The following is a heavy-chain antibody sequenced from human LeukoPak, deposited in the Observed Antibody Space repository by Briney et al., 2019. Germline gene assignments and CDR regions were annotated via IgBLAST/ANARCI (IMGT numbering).Heavy chain of an antibody. CDR3: ARDLGDAFDI. CDR2: ISGRGRGGST. V-gene: IGHV3-23*01. D-gene: IGHD7-27*01. J-gene: IGHJ3*02. Sequence: GGSLRLSCAASGFTFSNFALSWVRQAPGKGLEWVSAISGRGRGGSTNYADSVKGRFTISRDNSKNTLYLQMNSLRAEDTAVYYCARDLGDAFDIWGQGTMVTVSS. CDR1: GFTFSNFA.